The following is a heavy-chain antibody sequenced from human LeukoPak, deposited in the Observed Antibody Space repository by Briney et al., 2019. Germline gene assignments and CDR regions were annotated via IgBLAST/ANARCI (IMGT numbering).Heavy chain of an antibody. D-gene: IGHD2-15*01. CDR3: ARERFCSGGSCYRRSNWFDP. CDR1: GGSFSGYY. Sequence: SETLSLTCAVYGGSFSGYYWSWIRQPPGKGLEWIGEINHSGSTNYNPSLKSRVTISVDTSKKQFSLKLSSVTAADTAVYCCARERFCSGGSCYRRSNWFDPWGQGTLVTVSS. CDR2: INHSGST. J-gene: IGHJ5*02. V-gene: IGHV4-34*01.